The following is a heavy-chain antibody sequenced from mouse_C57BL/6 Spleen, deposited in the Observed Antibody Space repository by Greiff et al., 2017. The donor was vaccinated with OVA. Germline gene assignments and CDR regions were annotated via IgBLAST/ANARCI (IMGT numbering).Heavy chain of an antibody. D-gene: IGHD2-4*01. CDR1: GYTFTSYW. CDR3: SVYDYVGYARDD. J-gene: IGHJ4*01. Sequence: QVQLQQPGAELVMPGASVKLSCKASGYTFTSYWMHWVKQRPGQGLEWIGEIDPSDSYTNYNQKFKGKSTLTVDKSSSTAYMQLSSLTSEDSAVDYCSVYDYVGYARDDWGQGTSVTVAS. V-gene: IGHV1-69*01. CDR2: IDPSDSYT.